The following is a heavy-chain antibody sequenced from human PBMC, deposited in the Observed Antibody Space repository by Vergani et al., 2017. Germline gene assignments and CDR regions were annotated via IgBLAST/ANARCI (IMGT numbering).Heavy chain of an antibody. D-gene: IGHD3-22*01. CDR1: GYSFTNYW. V-gene: IGHV5-51*01. J-gene: IGHJ4*02. Sequence: EVQLVQSGAEVKKPGESLKISCQISGYSFTNYWIGWVRQMPGKGLEWMGIIHPADSDTRYSPSFQGQVTIAVDKSISTAYLQRSSLRASDSDMYYCARLCGRDSSGSKYFDYWGQGTLVTVSS. CDR3: ARLCGRDSSGSKYFDY. CDR2: IHPADSDT.